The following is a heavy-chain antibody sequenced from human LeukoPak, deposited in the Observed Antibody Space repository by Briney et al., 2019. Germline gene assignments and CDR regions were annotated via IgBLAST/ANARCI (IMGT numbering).Heavy chain of an antibody. D-gene: IGHD3-16*01. CDR2: IYYSGSA. CDR1: GGSIGSYY. Sequence: PSETLSLTCTVSGGSIGSYYWSWIRQPPGKGLEWIGYIYYSGSANYNPSLKSRVTISVDTSKNQFSLKLSSVTAADTAVYYCASLGGVPDYWGQGTLVTVSS. CDR3: ASLGGVPDY. V-gene: IGHV4-59*08. J-gene: IGHJ4*02.